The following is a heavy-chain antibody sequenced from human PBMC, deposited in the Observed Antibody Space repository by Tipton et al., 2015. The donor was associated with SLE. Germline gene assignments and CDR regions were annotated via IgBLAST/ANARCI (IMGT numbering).Heavy chain of an antibody. D-gene: IGHD6-19*01. CDR1: GGSIRSYH. J-gene: IGHJ5*02. V-gene: IGHV4-59*01. Sequence: TLSLTCTVSGGSIRSYHWSWIRQPPGKEPEWIGNVYYSGSANYNPSLRSRVTISVDTSKNQFSLRLNSVTAADTAIYYCARDASGGYNWFDPWGQGAPVTVSS. CDR2: VYYSGSA. CDR3: ARDASGGYNWFDP.